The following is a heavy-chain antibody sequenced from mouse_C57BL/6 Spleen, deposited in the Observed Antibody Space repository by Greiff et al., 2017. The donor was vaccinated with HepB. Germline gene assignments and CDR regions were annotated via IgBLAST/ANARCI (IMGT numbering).Heavy chain of an antibody. J-gene: IGHJ4*01. V-gene: IGHV5-4*03. CDR1: GFTFSSYA. D-gene: IGHD2-5*01. Sequence: EVKLMESGGGLVKPGGSLKLSCAASGFTFSSYAMSWVRQTPEKRLEWVATISDGGSYTYYPDNVKGRVTISRDNAKNNLYLQMSHLKSEDTAMYYCAFYYSNYGNYAMDYWGQGTSVTVSS. CDR3: AFYYSNYGNYAMDY. CDR2: ISDGGSYT.